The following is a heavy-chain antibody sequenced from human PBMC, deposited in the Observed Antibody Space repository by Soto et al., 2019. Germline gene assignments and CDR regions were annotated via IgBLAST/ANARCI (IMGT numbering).Heavy chain of an antibody. CDR1: GGTFSSYA. J-gene: IGHJ4*02. D-gene: IGHD6-13*01. V-gene: IGHV1-69*13. CDR2: IIPIFGTA. CDR3: ARDWSAYSSSWYSSD. Sequence: SVKVSCKASGGTFSSYAINWVRQAPGQGLEWMGGIIPIFGTANYAQKFQGRVTITADESTSTAYMELSSLRSEDTAVYYCARDWSAYSSSWYSSDWGQGTLVTVSS.